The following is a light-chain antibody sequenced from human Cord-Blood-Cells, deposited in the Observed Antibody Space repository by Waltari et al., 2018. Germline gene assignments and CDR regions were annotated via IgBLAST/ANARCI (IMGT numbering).Light chain of an antibody. CDR2: RNN. J-gene: IGLJ1*01. Sequence: QYVLTQPPSASGTPGQRVPTSCSGSSPNIGSNYVYWYQQLPGTAPKLLIYRNNQRPSGVPDRFSGSKSGTSASLAISGLRSEDEADYYCAAWDDSLSGYVFGTGTKVTVL. V-gene: IGLV1-47*01. CDR1: SPNIGSNY. CDR3: AAWDDSLSGYV.